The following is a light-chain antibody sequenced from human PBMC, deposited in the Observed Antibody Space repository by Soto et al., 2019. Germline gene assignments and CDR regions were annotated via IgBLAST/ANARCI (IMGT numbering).Light chain of an antibody. V-gene: IGLV2-8*01. J-gene: IGLJ2*01. CDR3: SSYAGSNNLV. CDR2: EVS. CDR1: SSDVGGYNY. Sequence: QSALTQPPSASGSPGQSVTISCPGTSSDVGGYNYVSWYQQHPGKAPKLMISEVSKRPSGVPDRFSGSKSGNTASLTVSGLQAEDEGDYYCSSYAGSNNLVFGGGAKLTVL.